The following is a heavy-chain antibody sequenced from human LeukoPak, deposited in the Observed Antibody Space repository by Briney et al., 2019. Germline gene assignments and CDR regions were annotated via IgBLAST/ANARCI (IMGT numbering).Heavy chain of an antibody. Sequence: PSETLSLTCSVSGGSISSGAYYWSWIRQHPGKGLEWIGNIYYGGNSYYNPSLKSRVTISVDTSKNQFSLKLSSVTAADTAVYYCATRGYSYGSHDYWGQGTLVTVSS. CDR3: ATRGYSYGSHDY. J-gene: IGHJ4*02. V-gene: IGHV4-39*01. D-gene: IGHD5-18*01. CDR1: GGSISSGAYY. CDR2: IYYGGNS.